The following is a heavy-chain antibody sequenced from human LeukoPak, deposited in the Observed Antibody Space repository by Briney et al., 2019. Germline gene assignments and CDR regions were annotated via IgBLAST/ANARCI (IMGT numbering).Heavy chain of an antibody. J-gene: IGHJ4*02. CDR1: GFTFSSYS. V-gene: IGHV3-21*01. D-gene: IGHD4-17*01. CDR3: ARDIGYGDYGNFDY. Sequence: GGSLRLSCAASGFTFSSYSMSWVRQAPGKGLEWVSSISSSSSYIYYADSVKGRFTISRDNAKNSLYLQMNSLRAEDTAVYYCARDIGYGDYGNFDYWGQGTLVTVS. CDR2: ISSSSSYI.